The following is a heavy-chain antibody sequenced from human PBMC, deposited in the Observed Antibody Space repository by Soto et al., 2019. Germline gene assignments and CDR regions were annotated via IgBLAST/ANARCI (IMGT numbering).Heavy chain of an antibody. CDR1: GGTFSSYA. CDR3: ARRVVVTSVRDIAYYYYGLDV. V-gene: IGHV1-69*01. D-gene: IGHD2-21*02. Sequence: QVQLVQSGAEVKEPGSSVKVSCKAFGGTFSSYAICWVRQAPGQGLEWMGGIIPMFDSTNYAQKFQGRVKSTAEESTSTAFMELSSLRSEDTAVYYCARRVVVTSVRDIAYYYYGLDVWGQGTTVTVSS. CDR2: IIPMFDST. J-gene: IGHJ6*02.